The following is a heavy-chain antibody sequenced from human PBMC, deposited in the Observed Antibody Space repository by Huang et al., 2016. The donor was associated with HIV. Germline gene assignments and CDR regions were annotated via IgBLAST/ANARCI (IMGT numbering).Heavy chain of an antibody. Sequence: QVQLVESGGGVVQPGRSLRLSCAASGFPFNNHAMHWVRQAPGKGLDWVAVISNDGSNNYYADSVKGRFTISRDSSKSTLFLHMTSLRTEDTAVYYCARAKDTWDAYDIWGQGTMVIVS. CDR1: GFPFNNHA. V-gene: IGHV3-30-3*01. CDR3: ARAKDTWDAYDI. J-gene: IGHJ3*02. CDR2: ISNDGSNN. D-gene: IGHD5-18*01.